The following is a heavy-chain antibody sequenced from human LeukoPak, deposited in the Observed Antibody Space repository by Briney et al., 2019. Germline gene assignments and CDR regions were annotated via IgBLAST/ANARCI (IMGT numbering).Heavy chain of an antibody. CDR2: IKQDGSEK. CDR3: VRDIDGYYYGTIGSYLWFDY. CDR1: GFTFTTYW. Sequence: GGSLRLSCAASGFTFTTYWMSWVRQAPGKGLEWVANIKQDGSEKSYVDSVKGRFTISRDNATNSLYLQMNSLRAEDTAVYYCVRDIDGYYYGTIGSYLWFDYWGQGAQVTVSS. J-gene: IGHJ4*02. D-gene: IGHD3-22*01. V-gene: IGHV3-7*01.